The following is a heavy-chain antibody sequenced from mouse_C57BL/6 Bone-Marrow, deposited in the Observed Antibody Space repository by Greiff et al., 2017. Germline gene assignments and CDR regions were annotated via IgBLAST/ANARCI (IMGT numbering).Heavy chain of an antibody. Sequence: QVQLQQPGAELVMPGASVKLSCKASGYTFTSYWMHWVKQRPGQGLEWIGEIDPSDSYTNYNQKFKGKSTLTVDKSSSTAYMQLSSLTSEDSAVYYCARGPLGGAMDYWGKGTSVTVSS. D-gene: IGHD4-1*01. CDR1: GYTFTSYW. CDR2: IDPSDSYT. J-gene: IGHJ4*01. CDR3: ARGPLGGAMDY. V-gene: IGHV1-69*01.